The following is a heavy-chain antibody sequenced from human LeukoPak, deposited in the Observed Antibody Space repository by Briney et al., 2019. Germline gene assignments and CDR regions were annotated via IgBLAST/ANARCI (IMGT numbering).Heavy chain of an antibody. CDR3: TTSPGDPFDY. D-gene: IGHD3-16*01. V-gene: IGHV1-2*02. CDR1: GYTFTGFH. CDR2: INPNSGDT. J-gene: IGHJ4*02. Sequence: ASVKVSCKASGYTFTGFHIHWVRQAPEQGLEYMGWINPNSGDTNYAQKFQGRVTMTRDTSISTAYMELSSLRFDDTAVYYCTTSPGDPFDYWGQGTLVTVSS.